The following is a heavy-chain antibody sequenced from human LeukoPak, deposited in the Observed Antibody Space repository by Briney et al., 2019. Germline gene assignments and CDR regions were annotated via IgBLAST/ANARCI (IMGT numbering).Heavy chain of an antibody. J-gene: IGHJ4*02. V-gene: IGHV3-33*01. CDR2: IWYDGKNK. Sequence: GGSLRLSCAASGFSFSTYGLHWVRQAPGKGLEWVAVIWYDGKNKYYADSVKGRFTISRDNSKNTLYLQMNSLRAEDTAVYYCARDGYTSSFLDYWGQGTLVTVSS. CDR1: GFSFSTYG. D-gene: IGHD5-24*01. CDR3: ARDGYTSSFLDY.